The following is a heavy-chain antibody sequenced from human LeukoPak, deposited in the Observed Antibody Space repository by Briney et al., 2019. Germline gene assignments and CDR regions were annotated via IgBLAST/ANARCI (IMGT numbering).Heavy chain of an antibody. CDR1: GGSISSFH. CDR2: IYDSGST. Sequence: TSETLSLACTVSGGSISSFHWSWIRQPPGKGLEHIGNIYDSGSTYYNPSLKSRVTISVDTSKNQFSLKLSSVTAADTAVYYCARTYSGRSYYFDCWGQGTLVTVSS. D-gene: IGHD1-26*01. CDR3: ARTYSGRSYYFDC. J-gene: IGHJ4*02. V-gene: IGHV4-59*01.